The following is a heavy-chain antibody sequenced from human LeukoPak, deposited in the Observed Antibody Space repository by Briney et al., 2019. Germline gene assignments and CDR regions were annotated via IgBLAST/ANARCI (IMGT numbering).Heavy chain of an antibody. CDR1: GFTFSSYA. D-gene: IGHD3-3*01. Sequence: GGSLRLSCAASGFTFSSYAMSWVRQAPGKGLEWVSAISGSGGSTYYADSVKGRFTISRDNSKNTLYLQMNSLRAEDMAVYYCATYYDFWSGYYTNPDYWGQGTLVTVSS. CDR3: ATYYDFWSGYYTNPDY. J-gene: IGHJ4*02. V-gene: IGHV3-23*01. CDR2: ISGSGGST.